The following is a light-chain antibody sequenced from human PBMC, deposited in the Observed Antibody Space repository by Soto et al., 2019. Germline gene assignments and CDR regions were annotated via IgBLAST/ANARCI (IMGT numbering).Light chain of an antibody. CDR3: QQYRT. V-gene: IGKV3-15*01. J-gene: IGKJ1*01. Sequence: IVMTQSPATLSVSPGERATLSCRASQSVSSNLAWYQQKPGQAPRLLIYGASTRATGIPARFSGSGSGTEFTLTISSLQSEDFAVYYCQQYRTFGQGTRVDIK. CDR2: GAS. CDR1: QSVSSN.